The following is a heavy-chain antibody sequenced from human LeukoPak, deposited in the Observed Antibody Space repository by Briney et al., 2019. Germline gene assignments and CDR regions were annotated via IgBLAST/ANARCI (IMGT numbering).Heavy chain of an antibody. J-gene: IGHJ4*02. D-gene: IGHD1-26*01. V-gene: IGHV3-23*01. CDR1: GFTFSSHA. CDR2: LIENGATT. Sequence: GGSLRLSCAASGFTFSSHAMSWVRRAPGKGLEWASGLIENGATTYYADSVKGRFTISRDNSRNTMYLQMTSLRVEDTAVYYCVKDYQVGNSPAFGDYWGQGTLVTISS. CDR3: VKDYQVGNSPAFGDY.